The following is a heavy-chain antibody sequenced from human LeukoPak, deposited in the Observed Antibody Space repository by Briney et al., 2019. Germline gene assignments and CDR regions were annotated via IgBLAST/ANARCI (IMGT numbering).Heavy chain of an antibody. J-gene: IGHJ4*02. Sequence: SVKVSCKASGGTFSSYAISWVRQAPGQGLEWMGGIIPIFGTANYAQKFQGRVTITADKSTSTAYMELSSLRSEDTAVYYCARGPVLRYFDWLFSNYFDYWGQGTLVTVSS. V-gene: IGHV1-69*06. CDR1: GGTFSSYA. CDR3: ARGPVLRYFDWLFSNYFDY. CDR2: IIPIFGTA. D-gene: IGHD3-9*01.